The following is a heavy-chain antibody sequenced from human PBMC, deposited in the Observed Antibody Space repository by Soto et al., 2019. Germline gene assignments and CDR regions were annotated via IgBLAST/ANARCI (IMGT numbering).Heavy chain of an antibody. CDR2: IWYDGSNK. D-gene: IGHD2-2*01. J-gene: IGHJ4*02. V-gene: IGHV3-33*01. Sequence: QVQLVESGGGVVQPGRSLRLSCAASGFTFSSYGMHWVRQAPGKGLEWVAVIWYDGSNKYYADSVKGRFTISRDNSKNTLYLKMNSLRAEDTAVYYCARDRPTLRGMPKSSLDYWGKGTLVTVSS. CDR3: ARDRPTLRGMPKSSLDY. CDR1: GFTFSSYG.